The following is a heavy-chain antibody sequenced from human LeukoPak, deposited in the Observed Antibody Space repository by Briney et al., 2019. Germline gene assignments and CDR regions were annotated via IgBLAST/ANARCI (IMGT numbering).Heavy chain of an antibody. CDR1: GFIFSNYE. CDR2: ISSTGSDI. Sequence: GGSLRLSCAGSGFIFSNYEMNWVRQAPGKGLEWVSYISSTGSDIYYADSVKGRFTISRDNSKNTLYLQMNSLRAEDTAVYYCVREVYYGSGSYWGQGTLVTVSS. D-gene: IGHD3-10*01. J-gene: IGHJ4*02. CDR3: VREVYYGSGSY. V-gene: IGHV3-48*03.